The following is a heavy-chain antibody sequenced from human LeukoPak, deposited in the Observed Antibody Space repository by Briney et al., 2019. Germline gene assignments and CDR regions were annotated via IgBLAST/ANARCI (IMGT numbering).Heavy chain of an antibody. CDR1: GFTFSSYW. V-gene: IGHV3-74*01. J-gene: IGHJ6*02. CDR3: ARDRTPMGSSWYDYYYGMDV. Sequence: GGSLRLSCAASGFTFSSYWMHWVRQAPGKGLVWVSRINSDGSSTSYADSVKGRFTISRDNAKNTLYLQMNSLRAEDTAVYYCARDRTPMGSSWYDYYYGMDVWGQGTTVTVSS. CDR2: INSDGSST. D-gene: IGHD6-13*01.